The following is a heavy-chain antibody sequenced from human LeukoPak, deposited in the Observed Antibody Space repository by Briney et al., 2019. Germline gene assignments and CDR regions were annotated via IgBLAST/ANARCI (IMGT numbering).Heavy chain of an antibody. J-gene: IGHJ5*02. V-gene: IGHV4-59*01. D-gene: IGHD6-13*01. CDR3: ARDQYSSSWYWFDP. CDR2: IYYSGST. CDR1: GGSISSYY. Sequence: KPSETLSLTCTVSGGSISSYYWSWIRQPPGKGLEWIGYIYYSGSTNYNPSLKSRVTISVDTSENQFSLKLSSVTAADTAVYYCARDQYSSSWYWFDPWGQGTLVTVSS.